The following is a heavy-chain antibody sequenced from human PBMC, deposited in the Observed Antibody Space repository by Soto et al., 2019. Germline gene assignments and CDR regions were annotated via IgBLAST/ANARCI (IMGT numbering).Heavy chain of an antibody. J-gene: IGHJ6*03. V-gene: IGHV4-39*01. Sequence: LSLTCTVSGGSISSSSYYWGWIRQPPGKGLEWIGSIYYSGSTYYNPSLKSRVTISVDTSKNQFSLKLRSVTAADTAVYYCARHTPRREGDYPPSGYYSMDVWGKGTTVTVSS. D-gene: IGHD4-17*01. CDR3: ARHTPRREGDYPPSGYYSMDV. CDR2: IYYSGST. CDR1: GGSISSSSYY.